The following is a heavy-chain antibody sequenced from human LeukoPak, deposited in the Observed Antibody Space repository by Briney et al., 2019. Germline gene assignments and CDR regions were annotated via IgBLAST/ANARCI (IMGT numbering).Heavy chain of an antibody. V-gene: IGHV3-30*18. D-gene: IGHD3-10*01. CDR3: VKSSGSFSLYYSYYGMDV. CDR2: ISYDGSNK. CDR1: GFTFSNIG. Sequence: GGSLRLSCEVSGFTFSNIGMHWVRQAPGRGLEWVAVISYDGSNKYYADSVKGRFTISRDNSKNTLYLQMSSLRAEDTAVYYCVKSSGSFSLYYSYYGMDVWGQGTTVTVSS. J-gene: IGHJ6*02.